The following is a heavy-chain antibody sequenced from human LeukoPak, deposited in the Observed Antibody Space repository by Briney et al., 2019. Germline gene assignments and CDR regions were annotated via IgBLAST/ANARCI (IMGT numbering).Heavy chain of an antibody. CDR2: ISNDGRNK. CDR3: AKDRSRDPADYYFDY. J-gene: IGHJ4*02. CDR1: GFSFSTHG. D-gene: IGHD3-10*01. Sequence: GGSLRLSCAASGFSFSTHGMHWVRQAPGKGLEWVAVISNDGRNKYHADSVKGRFTISRDNSKNTLYLQMNSLRAEGTAVYYCAKDRSRDPADYYFDYWGQGTLVTVSS. V-gene: IGHV3-30*05.